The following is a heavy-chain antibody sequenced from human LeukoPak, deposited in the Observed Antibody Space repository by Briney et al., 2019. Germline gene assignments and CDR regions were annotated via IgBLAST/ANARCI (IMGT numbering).Heavy chain of an antibody. D-gene: IGHD3-9*01. CDR2: MSYEGTNK. Sequence: GGSLRLSCAASGFTFSDYGMHWVRQAPGKGLEWVAVMSYEGTNKYYADSVKGRFTISRDKSKNTLYLQMNSLRAEDTAVYYCAKDVERLDYFDYCGQGTLVTVSS. V-gene: IGHV3-30*18. CDR1: GFTFSDYG. J-gene: IGHJ4*02. CDR3: AKDVERLDYFDY.